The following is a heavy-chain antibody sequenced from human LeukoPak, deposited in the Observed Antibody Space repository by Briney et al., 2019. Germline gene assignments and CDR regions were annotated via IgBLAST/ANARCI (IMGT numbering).Heavy chain of an antibody. D-gene: IGHD1-26*01. J-gene: IGHJ4*02. CDR1: GFTFSTYR. V-gene: IGHV3-48*02. CDR3: ARGSYYAPYYFDY. Sequence: GGSLRLSCAATGFTFSTYRMNWVRQAPGKGLEWLSYISSGSNTIFYADSVKGRFTISRDNAKNSLFLQVNSLRDEDTAVYYCARGSYYAPYYFDYWGQGTLVTVSS. CDR2: ISSGSNTI.